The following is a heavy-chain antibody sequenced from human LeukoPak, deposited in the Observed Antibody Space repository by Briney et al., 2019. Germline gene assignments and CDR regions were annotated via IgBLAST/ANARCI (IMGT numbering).Heavy chain of an antibody. CDR3: ARDISVAHGWFDP. J-gene: IGHJ5*02. D-gene: IGHD6-19*01. Sequence: SETLSLTCTVSGGSISSSSYYWGWIRQPPGKGLEWIGSIYYSGSTYYNPSLKSRVTISVDTSKNQFSLKLSSVTAADTAVYYCARDISVAHGWFDPWGQGTLVTVSS. V-gene: IGHV4-39*07. CDR1: GGSISSSSYY. CDR2: IYYSGST.